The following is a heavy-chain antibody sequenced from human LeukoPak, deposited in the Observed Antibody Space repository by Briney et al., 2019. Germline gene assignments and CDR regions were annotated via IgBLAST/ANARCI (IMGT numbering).Heavy chain of an antibody. D-gene: IGHD2-15*01. J-gene: IGHJ5*02. CDR2: INHSGST. Sequence: SETLSLTCAVYGGSFSGYYWSWIRQPPGKGLEWIGEINHSGSTNYNPSLKSRVTISVDTSKNQFSLKLSSVTAADTAVYYCARGIEDELLLNWFDPWGQGTLVTVSS. V-gene: IGHV4-34*01. CDR1: GGSFSGYY. CDR3: ARGIEDELLLNWFDP.